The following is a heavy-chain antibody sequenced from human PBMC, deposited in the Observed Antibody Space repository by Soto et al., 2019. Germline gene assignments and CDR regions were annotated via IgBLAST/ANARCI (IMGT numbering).Heavy chain of an antibody. J-gene: IGHJ5*02. Sequence: QITLKESGPTLVKPTQTLTLTCTFSGFSLSTSEVGVGWIRQPPGKALQWLTLIYWDDDKRYSPSLKSRLTXPXDXSKXQVVLTMTNMDPVDTATYYCAHAPGIAVTTNWFDPWGQGILVTVSS. V-gene: IGHV2-5*02. CDR3: AHAPGIAVTTNWFDP. D-gene: IGHD6-19*01. CDR1: GFSLSTSEVG. CDR2: IYWDDDK.